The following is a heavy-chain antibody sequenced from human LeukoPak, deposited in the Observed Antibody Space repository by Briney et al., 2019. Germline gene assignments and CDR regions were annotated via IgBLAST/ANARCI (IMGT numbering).Heavy chain of an antibody. V-gene: IGHV3-7*01. CDR3: ATLSYFYGMDV. CDR1: GFTFSSYW. CDR2: IKQDGSEK. J-gene: IGHJ6*02. D-gene: IGHD3-9*01. Sequence: GGSLRLSCVASGFTFSSYWMSWVRQAPGKGLDWVANIKQDGSEKHYVDSVKGRFTISRDNAKNSLYLQMNSLRAEDTAVYYCATLSYFYGMDVWAQGTTVTVSS.